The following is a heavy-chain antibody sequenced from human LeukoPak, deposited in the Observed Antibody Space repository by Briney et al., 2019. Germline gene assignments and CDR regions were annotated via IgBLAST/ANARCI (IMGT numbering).Heavy chain of an antibody. Sequence: SETLSLTCTVSGGSISSYYWSWIRQPPGKGLEWIGYIYYSGSTNYNPSLKSRVTISVDTSENQFSLKLSSVTAADTAVYYCARYGDARGLDYWGQGTLVTVSS. V-gene: IGHV4-59*01. CDR2: IYYSGST. CDR1: GGSISSYY. CDR3: ARYGDARGLDY. D-gene: IGHD4-17*01. J-gene: IGHJ4*02.